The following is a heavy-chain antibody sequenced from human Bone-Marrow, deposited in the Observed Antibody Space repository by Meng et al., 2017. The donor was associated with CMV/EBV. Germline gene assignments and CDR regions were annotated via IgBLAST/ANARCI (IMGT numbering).Heavy chain of an antibody. Sequence: GESLKISCVVSGFTFSSYEMNWVRQAPGKGLEWVSYISSGGSTIYYADSVKGRITISRDNAKNSLYLQMNSLRAEDTAVYYCAKLPITMIVVYDAFDIWGQGTMVTVSS. CDR2: ISSGGSTI. J-gene: IGHJ3*02. CDR3: AKLPITMIVVYDAFDI. V-gene: IGHV3-48*03. D-gene: IGHD3-22*01. CDR1: GFTFSSYE.